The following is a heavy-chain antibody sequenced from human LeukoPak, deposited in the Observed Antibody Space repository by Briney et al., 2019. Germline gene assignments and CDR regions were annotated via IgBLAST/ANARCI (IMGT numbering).Heavy chain of an antibody. J-gene: IGHJ4*02. D-gene: IGHD6-19*01. CDR1: GFTFSSYS. V-gene: IGHV3-21*01. Sequence: PGGSLRLSCAASGFTFSSYSMNWVRQAPGKGLEWVSSISSSSSYIYYADSVKGRFTISRDNAKNSLYLQMNSLRAEDTAVYYCAGDHSGWYYFDYWGQGTLVTVSS. CDR2: ISSSSSYI. CDR3: AGDHSGWYYFDY.